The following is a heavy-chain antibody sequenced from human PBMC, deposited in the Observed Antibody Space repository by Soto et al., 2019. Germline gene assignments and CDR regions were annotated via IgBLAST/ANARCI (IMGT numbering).Heavy chain of an antibody. D-gene: IGHD6-19*01. V-gene: IGHV3-33*01. Sequence: SGGSLRLSCAASGFTFSSYGMHWVRQAPGKGLEWVAVIWYDGSNKYYADSVKGRFTISRDNSKNTLYLQMNSLRAEDTAVYYCAREHPVADGGYYGMDVWGQGTTVTVSS. CDR3: AREHPVADGGYYGMDV. CDR1: GFTFSSYG. J-gene: IGHJ6*02. CDR2: IWYDGSNK.